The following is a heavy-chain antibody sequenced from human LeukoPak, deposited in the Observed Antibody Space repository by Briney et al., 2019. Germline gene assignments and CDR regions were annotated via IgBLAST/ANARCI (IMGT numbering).Heavy chain of an antibody. V-gene: IGHV4-39*01. CDR3: ARHQWHYYYYMGV. D-gene: IGHD6-19*01. CDR2: IYYSGDT. CDR1: GGTISSSSKY. Sequence: SESLSLTRTVSGGTISSSSKYWGWIPQAPGKGLEWIGSIYYSGDTYYNPSLKSRRVTISVDTSKNQFSLRLSSVTAADTAVYYCARHQWHYYYYMGVWGKGATVTVSS. J-gene: IGHJ6*03.